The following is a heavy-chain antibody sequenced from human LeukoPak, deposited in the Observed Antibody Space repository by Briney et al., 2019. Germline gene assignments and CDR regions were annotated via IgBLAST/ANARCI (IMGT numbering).Heavy chain of an antibody. Sequence: PSETLSLTCTVSGGSISSSSYYWGWIRQPPGKGLEWIGSIYYSGSTYYNPSLKSRVTISVDTSKNQFSLKLSSVTAADTAVYYCARQIAAAADNWFDPWGQGTLVTVSS. J-gene: IGHJ5*02. CDR3: ARQIAAAADNWFDP. D-gene: IGHD6-13*01. V-gene: IGHV4-39*01. CDR1: GGSISSSSYY. CDR2: IYYSGST.